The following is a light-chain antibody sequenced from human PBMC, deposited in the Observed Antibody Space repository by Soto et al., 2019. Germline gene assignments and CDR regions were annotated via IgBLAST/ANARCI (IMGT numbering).Light chain of an antibody. CDR2: EVS. Sequence: QSALTQPPSVSGSPGQSVTISCTGTSSDVGSYNRVSWYQQPPGTAPKLMIYEVSNRPSGVPDRFSGSKSGNTASLTISGLEAEDDAYYYCSLYTSSITLVFGGGTKLTVL. CDR3: SLYTSSITLV. J-gene: IGLJ3*02. CDR1: SSDVGSYNR. V-gene: IGLV2-18*01.